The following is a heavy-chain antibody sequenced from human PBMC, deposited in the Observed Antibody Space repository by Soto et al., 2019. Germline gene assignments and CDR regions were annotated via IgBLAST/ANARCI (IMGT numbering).Heavy chain of an antibody. V-gene: IGHV3-23*01. CDR3: DVESGYSGYDLGYFDY. Sequence: GGSLRLSCAASGFTFSSYAMSWVRQAPGKGLEWVSAISGSGGSTYYADSVKGRFTISRDNSKNTLYLQMNSLRAEDTAVYYCDVESGYSGYDLGYFDYWGQGTLVTVSS. CDR1: GFTFSSYA. J-gene: IGHJ4*02. CDR2: ISGSGGST. D-gene: IGHD5-12*01.